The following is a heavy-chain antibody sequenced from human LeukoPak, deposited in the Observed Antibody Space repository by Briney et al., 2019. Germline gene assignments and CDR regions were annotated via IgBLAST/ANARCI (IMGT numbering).Heavy chain of an antibody. CDR1: GFTFRGYS. V-gene: IGHV3-21*01. CDR2: INPTSASI. CDR3: LRLSRNSDRSDYYHFYHY. J-gene: IGHJ4*02. D-gene: IGHD3-3*01. Sequence: GGSLRLSCAASGFTFRGYSIDLVPEAPGKGPGWVWSINPTSASIYYADPVKGRFTISGDDAKSSLYLQMHSLRADDTARHYCLRLSRNSDRSDYYHFYHYRGQRIQVTVSS.